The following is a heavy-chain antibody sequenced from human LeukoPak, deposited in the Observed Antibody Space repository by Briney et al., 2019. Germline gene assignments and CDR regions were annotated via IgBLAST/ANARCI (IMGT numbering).Heavy chain of an antibody. CDR2: IYYSGST. Sequence: SETLSLTGTVSGGSISSDYWSWIRQPPGKGVEGIGYIYYSGSTNYNPSLKSRVTISVDTSKNQFSLKLSSVTAADTAVYYCARIGPAADAFDIWGQGIMVTVSS. J-gene: IGHJ3*02. CDR3: ARIGPAADAFDI. V-gene: IGHV4-59*01. CDR1: GGSISSDY. D-gene: IGHD2-2*01.